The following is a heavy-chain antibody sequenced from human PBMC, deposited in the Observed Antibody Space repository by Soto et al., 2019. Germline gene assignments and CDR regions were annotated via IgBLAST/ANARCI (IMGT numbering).Heavy chain of an antibody. CDR3: ARAWGIAAAGTLFEY. D-gene: IGHD6-13*01. V-gene: IGHV3-7*01. CDR2: IKQDGSEK. Sequence: GGSLRLSCAASGFTFSSYWMSWVRQAPGKGLGWVANIKQDGSEKYYVDSVKGRFTISRDNAKNSLYLQMNSLRAEDTAVYYCARAWGIAAAGTLFEYWGQGTLVTVSS. CDR1: GFTFSSYW. J-gene: IGHJ4*02.